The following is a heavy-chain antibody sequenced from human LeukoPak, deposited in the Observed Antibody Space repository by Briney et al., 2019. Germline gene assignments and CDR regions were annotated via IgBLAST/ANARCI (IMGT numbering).Heavy chain of an antibody. J-gene: IGHJ6*03. CDR2: ISSSSSYI. Sequence: PGGSLRLSCAASGFTFSSYGMNWVRQAPGKGLEWVSSISSSSSYIYYADSVKGRFTISRDNAKNSLYLQMNSLRAEDTAVYYCARDPGYCSGGSCQYYYYYYMDVWGKGTTVTVSS. CDR3: ARDPGYCSGGSCQYYYYYYMDV. D-gene: IGHD2-15*01. CDR1: GFTFSSYG. V-gene: IGHV3-21*01.